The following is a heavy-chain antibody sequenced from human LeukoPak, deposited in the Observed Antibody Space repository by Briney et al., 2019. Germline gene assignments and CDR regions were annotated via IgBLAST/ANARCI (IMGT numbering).Heavy chain of an antibody. CDR3: AKTWYSSSWAGYFDY. J-gene: IGHJ4*02. CDR1: GGSFSGYY. V-gene: IGHV4-34*01. Sequence: SETLSLTCAVYGGSFSGYYWSWIRQPPGKGLEWIGSIYYSGSTYYNPSLKSRVTISVDTSKNQFSLKLGSVTAADTAVYYCAKTWYSSSWAGYFDYWGQGTLVTVSS. CDR2: IYYSGST. D-gene: IGHD6-13*01.